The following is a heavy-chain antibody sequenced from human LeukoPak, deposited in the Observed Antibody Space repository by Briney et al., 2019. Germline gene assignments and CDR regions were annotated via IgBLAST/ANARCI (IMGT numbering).Heavy chain of an antibody. CDR1: GGSISSGGYY. CDR3: ARGDYYGSGSRYFDY. V-gene: IGHV4-30-2*01. Sequence: SETLSLTCTVSGGSISSGGYYWNWIRQPPGKGLEWIGYFYHSGISYYNPSLRSRVTISVDTSKNQFSLKLSSVTAADTAVYYCARGDYYGSGSRYFDYWGQGTPVTVSS. CDR2: FYHSGIS. J-gene: IGHJ4*02. D-gene: IGHD3-10*01.